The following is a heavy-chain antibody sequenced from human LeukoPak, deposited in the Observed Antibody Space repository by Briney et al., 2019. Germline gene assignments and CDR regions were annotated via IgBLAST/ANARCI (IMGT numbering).Heavy chain of an antibody. CDR1: VGTFSSYA. J-gene: IGHJ6*04. CDR2: IIPIFGTA. D-gene: IGHD2-2*01. V-gene: IGHV1-69*01. CDR3: ARHPIVVVPAGAYYYYYGMDV. Sequence: SVKVSCKASVGTFSSYAISWVRQAPGQGLEWMGGIIPIFGTANYAQKFQGRVTITADESTSTAYMELSSLRSEDTAVYYCARHPIVVVPAGAYYYYYGMDVWGKGTTVTVSS.